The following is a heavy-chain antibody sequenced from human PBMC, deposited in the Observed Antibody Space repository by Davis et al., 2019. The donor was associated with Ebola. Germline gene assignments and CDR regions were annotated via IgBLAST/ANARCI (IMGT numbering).Heavy chain of an antibody. CDR3: ARVGYSGYVPPFDY. CDR2: IIPIFGTA. V-gene: IGHV1-69*13. Sequence: SVKVSCKASGGTFSSYAISWVRQAPGQGLEWMGGIIPIFGTANYAQKFQGRVTITADESTSTAYMELSSLRSEDTAVYYCARVGYSGYVPPFDYWGQGTLVTVSS. D-gene: IGHD5-12*01. J-gene: IGHJ4*02. CDR1: GGTFSSYA.